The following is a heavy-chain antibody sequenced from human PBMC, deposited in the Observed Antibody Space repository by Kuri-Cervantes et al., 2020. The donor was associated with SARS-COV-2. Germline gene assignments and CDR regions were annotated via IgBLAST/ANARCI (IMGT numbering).Heavy chain of an antibody. CDR2: ISYDGSNK. V-gene: IGHV3-30*18. J-gene: IGHJ4*02. CDR1: GFTFSSYG. CDR3: AKGSVEMATTY. D-gene: IGHD5-24*01. Sequence: LSLTCAASGFTFSSYGMHWVRQAPGKGLEWVAVISYDGSNKYYADSVKGRFTTSRDNSKNTLYLQMNSLRAEDAAVYYCAKGSVEMATTYWGQGTLVTVSS.